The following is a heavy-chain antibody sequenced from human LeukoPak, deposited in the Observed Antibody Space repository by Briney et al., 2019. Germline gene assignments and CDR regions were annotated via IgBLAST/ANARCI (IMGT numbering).Heavy chain of an antibody. V-gene: IGHV1-69*05. CDR3: ASLVEPDFWSGQYYMDV. J-gene: IGHJ6*03. CDR1: GITFSSYA. D-gene: IGHD3-3*01. Sequence: SVKVSCRASGITFSSYAMSWVRQAPGQGLEWMGGIIPIFGTANYAQKFQGRVTITTDESTSTDYMELSSLRSEDTAVYYCASLVEPDFWSGQYYMDVWGKGTTVTVSS. CDR2: IIPIFGTA.